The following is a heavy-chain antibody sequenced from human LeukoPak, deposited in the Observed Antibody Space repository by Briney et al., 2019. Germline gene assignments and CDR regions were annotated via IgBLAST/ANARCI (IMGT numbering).Heavy chain of an antibody. CDR2: IYTSGST. V-gene: IGHV4-4*07. CDR1: GGSISSYY. CDR3: ARVSDYSSTWYGDWFDP. Sequence: SETLSLTCTVSGGSISSYYWSWIRQPAGKALEWMGRIYTSGSTNYNPSHTSRVTISVDTSKNQFSLKLSSVTAADTAVYYCARVSDYSSTWYGDWFDPWGQGTLVTVSS. J-gene: IGHJ5*02. D-gene: IGHD6-13*01.